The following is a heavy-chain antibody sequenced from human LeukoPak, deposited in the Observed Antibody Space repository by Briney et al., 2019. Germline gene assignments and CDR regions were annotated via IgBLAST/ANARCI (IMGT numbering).Heavy chain of an antibody. J-gene: IGHJ4*02. CDR3: ANRGGGGIGMGLLGSYDF. D-gene: IGHD3-10*01. V-gene: IGHV1-69*13. CDR1: GGTFSSNA. Sequence: SVKVSCKAAGGTFSSNAISWLRQAPGQGLEWMGGIIPIFGTPNYAHNFQDRVTITADESTSTAYMELSALRSEDTAVYYCANRGGGGIGMGLLGSYDFWGQGTLVTVSS. CDR2: IIPIFGTP.